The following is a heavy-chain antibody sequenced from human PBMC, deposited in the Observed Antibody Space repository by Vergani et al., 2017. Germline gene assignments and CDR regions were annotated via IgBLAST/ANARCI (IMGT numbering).Heavy chain of an antibody. Sequence: QLQLQESGSGLVKPSQTLSLTCAVSGGSISSGGYSWSWIRQPPGKGLEWIGYINHSGSTNYNPSLKSRVTISVDTSKNQFSLKLSSVTAADTAVYYCARGRLAARLFDYWGQGTLVTVSS. CDR1: GGSISSGGYS. J-gene: IGHJ4*02. CDR2: INHSGST. V-gene: IGHV4-30-2*01. D-gene: IGHD6-6*01. CDR3: ARGRLAARLFDY.